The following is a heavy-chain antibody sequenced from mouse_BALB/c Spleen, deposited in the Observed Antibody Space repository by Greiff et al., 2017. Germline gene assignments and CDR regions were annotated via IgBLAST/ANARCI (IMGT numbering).Heavy chain of an antibody. D-gene: IGHD2-1*01. CDR1: GYTFSSYW. CDR2: ILPGSGST. V-gene: IGHV1-9*01. J-gene: IGHJ4*01. CDR3: ARKRGGNYGGGCAMDY. Sequence: QVQLKQSGAELMKPGASVKISCKATGYTFSSYWIEWVKQRPGHGLEWIGEILPGSGSTNYNEKFKGKATFTADTSSNTAYMQLSSLTSEDSAVYYCARKRGGNYGGGCAMDYWGQGTSVTVSS.